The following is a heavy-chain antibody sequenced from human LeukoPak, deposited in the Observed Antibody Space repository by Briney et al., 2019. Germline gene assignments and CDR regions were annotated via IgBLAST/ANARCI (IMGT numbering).Heavy chain of an antibody. CDR2: ISGSGGST. D-gene: IGHD1-26*01. CDR1: GFTFSRYW. CDR3: AKEELHDLHFDY. Sequence: GGSLRLSCTASGFTFSRYWMTWVRQAPGKGLEWVSAISGSGGSTYYADSVKGRFTISRDNSKNTLYLQMNSLRAEDTAVYYCAKEELHDLHFDYWGQGTLVTVSS. J-gene: IGHJ4*02. V-gene: IGHV3-23*01.